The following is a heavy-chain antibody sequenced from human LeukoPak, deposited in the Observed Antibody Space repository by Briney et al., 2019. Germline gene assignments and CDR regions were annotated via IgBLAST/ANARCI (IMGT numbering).Heavy chain of an antibody. CDR2: IYPGDSDT. CDR1: GYSFTSYW. V-gene: IGHV5-51*01. J-gene: IGHJ3*02. Sequence: GESLKISCKGSGYSFTSYWIGWVRQMPGKGLGWIGIIYPGDSDTRYSPSFQGQVTISADKSISTAYLQWSSLKASDTAMYYCARGGVELSPPVDAFDIWGQGTMVTVSS. CDR3: ARGGVELSPPVDAFDI. D-gene: IGHD3-16*02.